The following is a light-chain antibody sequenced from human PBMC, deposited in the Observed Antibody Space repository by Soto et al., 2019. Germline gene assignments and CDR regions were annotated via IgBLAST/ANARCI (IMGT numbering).Light chain of an antibody. J-gene: IGKJ1*01. CDR2: AAS. CDR1: QSVSSSY. Sequence: EIVLTQSPGTLSLSPGERATLSCRASQSVSSSYVAWYRQKPGQAPRLLIYAASSRATGIPDRFSGSGSGTDFTLTISRLEPEDFAVYYCQQYSSSFRTFGQGTKVDIK. V-gene: IGKV3-20*01. CDR3: QQYSSSFRT.